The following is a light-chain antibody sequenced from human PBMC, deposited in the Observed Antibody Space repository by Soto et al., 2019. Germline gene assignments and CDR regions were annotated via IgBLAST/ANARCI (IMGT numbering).Light chain of an antibody. CDR3: QQYNNWPPLT. CDR2: GAS. J-gene: IGKJ4*01. CDR1: QIIAGSY. V-gene: IGKV3-20*01. Sequence: EIVLTQSPGTLSLSPGERATLSCKASQIIAGSYLAWFQQKPGQAPRVLIYGASTRATDIPDRFSGSESGTDFTLTISRLEPEDFAVYFWQQYNNWPPLTFGGGTKVEIK.